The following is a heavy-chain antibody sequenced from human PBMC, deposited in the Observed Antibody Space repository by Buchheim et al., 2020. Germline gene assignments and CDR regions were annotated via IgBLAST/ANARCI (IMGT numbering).Heavy chain of an antibody. V-gene: IGHV4-34*01. CDR1: GGSFSGYY. J-gene: IGHJ5*02. Sequence: QVQLQQWGAGLLKPSETLSLTCAVYGGSFSGYYWSWIRQPPGKGLEWIGEINHSGSTNYNPSLKSRVTISVDTSKNPFSLKLSSVTAADTAVYYCARLPQLARWDWFDPWGQGTL. CDR3: ARLPQLARWDWFDP. CDR2: INHSGST. D-gene: IGHD6-6*01.